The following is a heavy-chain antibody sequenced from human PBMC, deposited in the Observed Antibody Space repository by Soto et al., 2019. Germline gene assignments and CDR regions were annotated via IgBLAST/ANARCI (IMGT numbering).Heavy chain of an antibody. CDR2: IRSKAYGGTT. J-gene: IGHJ6*02. V-gene: IGHV3-49*03. D-gene: IGHD3-3*01. CDR1: GFTFGDYA. CDR3: TRSVLRFLEWLLPLQRWGMDV. Sequence: QPGGSLRLSCTASGFTFGDYAMSWFRQAPGKGMEWVGFIRSKAYGGTTEYAASVKGRFTISRDDSKSIAYLQMNSLKTEDTAVYYCTRSVLRFLEWLLPLQRWGMDVWGQGTTVTVSS.